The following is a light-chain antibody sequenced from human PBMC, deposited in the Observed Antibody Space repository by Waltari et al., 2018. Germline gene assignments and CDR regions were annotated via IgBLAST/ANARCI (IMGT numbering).Light chain of an antibody. Sequence: QSALTQPASVSGSPGQSLTISCTGTRRDVGTSNYVSWYQQHPGKAPKLLIYDVSYRPSGVSYRFSGSKSGNTASLTISGLQAEDEADYYCSSYITTNTLELFGGGTSPTVL. CDR2: DVS. CDR1: RRDVGTSNY. V-gene: IGLV2-14*03. CDR3: SSYITTNTLEL. J-gene: IGLJ3*02.